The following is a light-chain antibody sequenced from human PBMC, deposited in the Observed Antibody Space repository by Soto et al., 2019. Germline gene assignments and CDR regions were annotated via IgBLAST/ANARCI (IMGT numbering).Light chain of an antibody. CDR1: QGISSY. Sequence: AIRMTQSPSSLSASTGGRVTITCRASQGISSYLAWYQQKPGKAPKLLIYAASTLQSGVPSRFSGSGSGTDFTLTISCLQSEDFATYYCQQYYSYPPGLTFGGGTKVEIK. CDR2: AAS. CDR3: QQYYSYPPGLT. V-gene: IGKV1-8*01. J-gene: IGKJ4*01.